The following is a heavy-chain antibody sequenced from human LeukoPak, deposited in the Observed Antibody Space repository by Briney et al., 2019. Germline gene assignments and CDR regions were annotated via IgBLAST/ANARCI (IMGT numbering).Heavy chain of an antibody. J-gene: IGHJ4*02. D-gene: IGHD3-10*01. V-gene: IGHV1-2*02. CDR2: INPNSGDT. CDR1: GYTLTGHY. Sequence: GASVKVSCKASGYTLTGHYMHWVRQAPGQGLEWMGWINPNSGDTNYAQKFQGRVTMTRATSISTAYMELSRLSFDDTAVYYCARETVIRGFIITNFDYWGQGTLVTVSS. CDR3: ARETVIRGFIITNFDY.